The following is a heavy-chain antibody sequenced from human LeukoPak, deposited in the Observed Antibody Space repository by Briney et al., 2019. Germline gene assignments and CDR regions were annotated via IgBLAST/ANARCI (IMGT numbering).Heavy chain of an antibody. D-gene: IGHD3-22*01. Sequence: GGSLRLSCAASGFTFSGHWMTWVRQAPGKGLEWVANIKEDGSKKNYVDSVKGRFTISRDNAKNSLYLQMISLRAEDTAMYYCATPLDYRDSSGFHQGGDWGQGTLVTVSS. J-gene: IGHJ4*02. V-gene: IGHV3-7*03. CDR2: IKEDGSKK. CDR3: ATPLDYRDSSGFHQGGD. CDR1: GFTFSGHW.